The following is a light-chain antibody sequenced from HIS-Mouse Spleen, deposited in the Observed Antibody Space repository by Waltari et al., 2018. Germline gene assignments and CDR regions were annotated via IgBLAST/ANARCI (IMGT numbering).Light chain of an antibody. CDR2: EVS. Sequence: QSALTQPASVSGSPGQSITISCTGTSSDVGGYNYVSWYQQHPGKAPKRMMYEVSNRPSGVSNRFSGSKSGNTASLTISGLQAEDEADYYCSSYTSSSTEVFGGGTKLTVL. V-gene: IGLV2-14*01. CDR1: SSDVGGYNY. CDR3: SSYTSSSTEV. J-gene: IGLJ2*01.